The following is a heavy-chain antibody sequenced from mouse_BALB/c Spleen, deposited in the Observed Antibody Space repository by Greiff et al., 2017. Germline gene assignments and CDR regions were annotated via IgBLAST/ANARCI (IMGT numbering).Heavy chain of an antibody. J-gene: IGHJ2*01. CDR2: ISSGGGST. Sequence: EVKVVESGGGLVKPGGSLKLSCAASGFAFSSYDMSWVRQTPEKRLEWVAYISSGGGSTYYPDTVKGRFTISRDNAKNTLYLQMSSLKSEDTAMYYCARQYYGYVDYWGQGTTLTVSS. CDR3: ARQYYGYVDY. CDR1: GFAFSSYD. D-gene: IGHD1-1*01. V-gene: IGHV5-12-1*01.